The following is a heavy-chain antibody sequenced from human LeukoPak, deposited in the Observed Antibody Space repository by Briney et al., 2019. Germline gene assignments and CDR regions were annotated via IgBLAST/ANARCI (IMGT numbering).Heavy chain of an antibody. D-gene: IGHD4-17*01. V-gene: IGHV4-38-2*01. CDR1: GYSISSGYY. CDR2: IYHSEST. CDR3: ARVFYGDYVVDY. J-gene: IGHJ4*02. Sequence: SETLSLTCAVSGYSISSGYYWGWIRQPPGKGLEWIGSIYHSESTYYNPSLKSRVTMSVDTSKNQFSLKLSSVTAADTAVYYCARVFYGDYVVDYWGQGTLVTVSS.